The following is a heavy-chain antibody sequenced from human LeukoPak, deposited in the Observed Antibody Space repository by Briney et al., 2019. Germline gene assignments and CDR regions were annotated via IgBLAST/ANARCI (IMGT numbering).Heavy chain of an antibody. Sequence: PGGSLRLSCAASGFTFSSYGMHWVRQAPGKGLEWVAVISYDGSNKYYADSVKGRFTISRDNSKNTLYLQMNSLRAEDTAVYYCANLKVSGYGATVYYYGMDVWGQGTTVTVSS. CDR1: GFTFSSYG. D-gene: IGHD5-12*01. CDR2: ISYDGSNK. V-gene: IGHV3-30*18. J-gene: IGHJ6*02. CDR3: ANLKVSGYGATVYYYGMDV.